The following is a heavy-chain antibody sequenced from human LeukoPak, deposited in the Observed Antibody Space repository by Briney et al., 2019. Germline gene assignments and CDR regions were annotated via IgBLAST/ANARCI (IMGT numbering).Heavy chain of an antibody. Sequence: GGSLRLSCAASGFTFSSYGMHWVRQAPGKGLEWVAVISYDGSNKYYADSVKGRFTISRDNSKNTLYLQMNSLRAEDTAVYYCANRPALDSGYGPFEGYWGQGTLVTVSS. V-gene: IGHV3-30*18. CDR2: ISYDGSNK. J-gene: IGHJ4*02. CDR3: ANRPALDSGYGPFEGY. D-gene: IGHD5-12*01. CDR1: GFTFSSYG.